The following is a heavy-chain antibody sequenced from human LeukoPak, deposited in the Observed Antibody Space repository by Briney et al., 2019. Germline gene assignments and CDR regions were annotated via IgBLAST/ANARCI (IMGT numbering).Heavy chain of an antibody. Sequence: PGGSLRLSRAASGFTFSSYGMHWVRQAPGKGLEWVAFIRYDGSNKYYADSVKGRFTISRDNSMNTLYLQMNSLRAEDTAVYYCARVWSPDYGDYEEGDYWGQGTLVTVPS. D-gene: IGHD4-17*01. V-gene: IGHV3-30*02. J-gene: IGHJ4*02. CDR1: GFTFSSYG. CDR2: IRYDGSNK. CDR3: ARVWSPDYGDYEEGDY.